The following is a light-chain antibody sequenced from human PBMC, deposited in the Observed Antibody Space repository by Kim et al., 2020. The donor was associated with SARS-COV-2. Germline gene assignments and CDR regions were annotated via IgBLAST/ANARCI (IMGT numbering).Light chain of an antibody. CDR3: QAWDGGSAVFV. CDR1: NLGGKD. J-gene: IGLJ1*01. Sequence: SYELTQPPSVSVAPGQTATITCAGTNLGGKDAHWYQQKPGQAPVVVISQDANRPSGIPERFSGSNSGNTATLTISGAQARDEADYYCQAWDGGSAVFVFG. V-gene: IGLV3-1*01. CDR2: QDA.